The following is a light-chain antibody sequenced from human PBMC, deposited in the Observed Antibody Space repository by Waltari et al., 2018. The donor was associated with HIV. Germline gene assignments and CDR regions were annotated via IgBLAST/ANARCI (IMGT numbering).Light chain of an antibody. J-gene: IGLJ3*02. CDR3: AVWDSSLRSGRV. V-gene: IGLV1-51*01. CDR2: DND. Sequence: QSVLTQPPSLSAAPAQRVPISCSGSGSNIGRHFVSWYQQVPGTAPKVLIYDNDKRPSGIPDRFSGSTSGTSATLAITGLQSGDEADYYCAVWDSSLRSGRVFGGGTKLTVL. CDR1: GSNIGRHF.